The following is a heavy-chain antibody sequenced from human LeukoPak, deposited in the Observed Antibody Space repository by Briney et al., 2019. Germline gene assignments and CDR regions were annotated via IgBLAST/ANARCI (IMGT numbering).Heavy chain of an antibody. D-gene: IGHD1-26*01. Sequence: GGSLRLSCAASGFTFSSYAMHWVRQAPGKGLEWVAVISYDGSNKYYADSVKGRFTISSDNSKNTLYLQMNSLRAEDTAVYYCAKRGAEVGATVAPGDYWGQGTLVTVSS. V-gene: IGHV3-30*04. J-gene: IGHJ4*02. CDR1: GFTFSSYA. CDR3: AKRGAEVGATVAPGDY. CDR2: ISYDGSNK.